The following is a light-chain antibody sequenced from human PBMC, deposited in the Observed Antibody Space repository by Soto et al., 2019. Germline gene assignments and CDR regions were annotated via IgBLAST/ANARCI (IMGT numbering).Light chain of an antibody. Sequence: QSALTQPASVSGSPGQSITISCTGTSSDVGGYNYVSWYQQHPGKAPKLMIYDVSNRPSGVSNRFSGSKSGNTASLTISGRQGEDEADYYFSSYTSSSTRVFGGGTKLTVL. CDR1: SSDVGGYNY. CDR2: DVS. V-gene: IGLV2-14*01. J-gene: IGLJ3*02. CDR3: SSYTSSSTRV.